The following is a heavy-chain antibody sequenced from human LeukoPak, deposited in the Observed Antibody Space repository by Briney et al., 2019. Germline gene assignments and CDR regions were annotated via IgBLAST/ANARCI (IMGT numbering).Heavy chain of an antibody. D-gene: IGHD3-22*01. J-gene: IGHJ4*02. CDR1: GGSISSSSFY. Sequence: PSETLSLTCTVSGGSISSSSFYWGWIRQPPGKGLEWIGSIYYRGSTYYNPSLKSRVTMSLDTSKNQFSLKLSSVTAADTAVYYCARRRYYYDSSGYYFFYFDYWGQGTLVTVSS. CDR3: ARRRYYYDSSGYYFFYFDY. CDR2: IYYRGST. V-gene: IGHV4-39*07.